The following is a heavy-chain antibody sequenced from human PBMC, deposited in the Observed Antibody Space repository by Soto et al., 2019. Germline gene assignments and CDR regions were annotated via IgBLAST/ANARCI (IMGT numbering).Heavy chain of an antibody. J-gene: IGHJ3*02. CDR2: IYHSGRT. CDR1: GGSISTSNW. D-gene: IGHD4-17*01. Sequence: QVQLQESGPGLVKPSGTLSLTCAVSGGSISTSNWWSWVRQPPGKGLEWIGEIYHSGRTNYNPSLKSRVTISVDKSENQFFLKMSSVTAADTAVYYCARFMTMVTNLAFDIWGQGTMVTVSS. CDR3: ARFMTMVTNLAFDI. V-gene: IGHV4-4*02.